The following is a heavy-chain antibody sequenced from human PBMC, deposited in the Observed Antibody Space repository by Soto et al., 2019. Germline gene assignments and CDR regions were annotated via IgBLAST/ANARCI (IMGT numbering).Heavy chain of an antibody. J-gene: IGHJ4*01. CDR2: FDPEDGET. D-gene: IGHD2-15*01. CDR1: GYTLTELS. Sequence: ASVKVSCKVSGYTLTELSMHWVRQAPGKGLEWMGGFDPEDGETIYAQKFQGRVTMTEXTXXDXXXMXLXXLRSEDTAVYYCATGLGYCSGGSCYGYWGQ. V-gene: IGHV1-24*01. CDR3: ATGLGYCSGGSCYGY.